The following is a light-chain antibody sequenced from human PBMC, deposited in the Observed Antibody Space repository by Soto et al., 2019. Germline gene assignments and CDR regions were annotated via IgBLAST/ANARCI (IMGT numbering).Light chain of an antibody. CDR3: TSFTTSSSLV. CDR2: EVT. CDR1: SSDIAIYNY. V-gene: IGLV2-14*01. J-gene: IGLJ2*01. Sequence: QSALTQPASMAGSLGQSITLSCTGTSSDIAIYNYVSWYQHHPGRVPKLLISEVTNRPSGASDRFSGSKSGNTASLTISGLQADDEADYYCTSFTTSSSLVFGGGTQLTVL.